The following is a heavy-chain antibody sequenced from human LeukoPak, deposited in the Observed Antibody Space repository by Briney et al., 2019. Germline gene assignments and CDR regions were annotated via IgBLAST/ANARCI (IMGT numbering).Heavy chain of an antibody. J-gene: IGHJ4*02. V-gene: IGHV3-30*18. CDR2: ISYDGSNK. Sequence: GGSLRLSCAASGFTFSSYGMHWVRQAPGKGLEWVAVISYDGSNKYYADSVKGRFTISRDNAKNSLYLQMNSLRAEDTALYYCAKASIAAAGPYYFDYWGQGTLVTVSS. CDR3: AKASIAAAGPYYFDY. D-gene: IGHD6-13*01. CDR1: GFTFSSYG.